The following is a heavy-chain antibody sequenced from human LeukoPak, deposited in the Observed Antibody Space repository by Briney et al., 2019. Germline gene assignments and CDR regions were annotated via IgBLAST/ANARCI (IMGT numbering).Heavy chain of an antibody. CDR2: IYYSGST. J-gene: IGHJ4*02. CDR3: ARDTAYGDYGGYFDY. V-gene: IGHV4-39*07. D-gene: IGHD4-17*01. Sequence: PSETLSLTCTVSGGSISSGGYYWGWIRQPPGKGLEWIGSIYYSGSTYYNPSLKSRVTISVDTSKNQFSLKLSSVTAADTAVYYCARDTAYGDYGGYFDYWGQGTLVTVSS. CDR1: GGSISSGGYY.